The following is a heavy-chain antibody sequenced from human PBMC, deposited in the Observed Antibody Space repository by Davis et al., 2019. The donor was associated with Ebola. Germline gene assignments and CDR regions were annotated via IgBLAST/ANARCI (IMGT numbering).Heavy chain of an antibody. Sequence: GGSLRLSCAASGFTLSGYGLHWVRQPPGKGLEWVAVIWYDGRNQYYADSVKGRFTISRDNAKNSLYLQMNSLRAEDTAVYYCARDRDTYYDILTGYQYFDYWGQGTLVTVSS. CDR3: ARDRDTYYDILTGYQYFDY. CDR2: IWYDGRNQ. CDR1: GFTLSGYG. D-gene: IGHD3-9*01. J-gene: IGHJ4*02. V-gene: IGHV3-33*01.